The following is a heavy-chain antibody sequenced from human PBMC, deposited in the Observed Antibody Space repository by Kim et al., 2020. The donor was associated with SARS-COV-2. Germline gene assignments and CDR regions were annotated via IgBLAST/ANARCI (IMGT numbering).Heavy chain of an antibody. J-gene: IGHJ4*02. CDR1: GYTFTSYG. D-gene: IGHD3-16*01. CDR2: ISAYNGNT. V-gene: IGHV1-18*01. CDR3: ARDYDYVWAPLTQSDY. Sequence: ASVKVSCKASGYTFTSYGISWVRQAPGQGLEWMGWISAYNGNTNYAQKLQGRVTMTTDTSTSTAYMELRSLRSDDTAVYYCARDYDYVWAPLTQSDYWGQGTLVTVSS.